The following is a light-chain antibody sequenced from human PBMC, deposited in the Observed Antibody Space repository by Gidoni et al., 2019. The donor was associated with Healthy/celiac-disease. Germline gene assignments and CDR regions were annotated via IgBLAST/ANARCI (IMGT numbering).Light chain of an antibody. J-gene: IGKJ1*01. CDR3: QQYNSYSWT. V-gene: IGKV1-5*03. Sequence: DIKMTQPPSPLPASVGDRVTITCRASQSISSWLTWYQQKPGKAPKLLIYQASSLESGVPSRFSGSGSGTEFTLTISSLQPDDFATYYCQQYNSYSWTFGQGTKVEIK. CDR2: QAS. CDR1: QSISSW.